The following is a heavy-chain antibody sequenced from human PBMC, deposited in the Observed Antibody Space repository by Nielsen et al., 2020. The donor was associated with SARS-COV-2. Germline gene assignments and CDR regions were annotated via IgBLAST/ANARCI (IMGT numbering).Heavy chain of an antibody. CDR2: INAGYGNT. J-gene: IGHJ4*02. Sequence: ASAKVSCKASGYTFSNYAMHWVRQAPGQRLELMGWINAGYGNTKYSQKFQGRVTITRDTSASTAYLELSSLRSEDTAVYFCAREGSSWSFDYWGQGTLVTVSS. D-gene: IGHD6-13*01. CDR1: GYTFSNYA. V-gene: IGHV1-3*01. CDR3: AREGSSWSFDY.